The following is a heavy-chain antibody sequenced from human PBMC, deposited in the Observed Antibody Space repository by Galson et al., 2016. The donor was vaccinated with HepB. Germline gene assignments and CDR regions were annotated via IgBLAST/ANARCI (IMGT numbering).Heavy chain of an antibody. CDR2: MYSGGVT. CDR3: ATHPEHPHGSS. J-gene: IGHJ4*02. Sequence: SLRLSCAVSGFTVNNNYMSWVRQAPGKGLEGVSVMYSGGVTNYGDSVKGRTTISRDNSKNILYLQLNSLRVEDTDVYYCATHPEHPHGSSGGQGTLVTVSS. D-gene: IGHD1/OR15-1a*01. CDR1: GFTVNNNY. V-gene: IGHV3-66*01.